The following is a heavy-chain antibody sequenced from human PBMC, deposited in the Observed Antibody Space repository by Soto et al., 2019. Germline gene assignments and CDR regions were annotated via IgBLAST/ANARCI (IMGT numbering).Heavy chain of an antibody. CDR2: IYWNDDK. D-gene: IGHD3-22*01. Sequence: QITLKESGPTLVKPTQTLTLTCTFSGFALSARGEGVGWIRQPLGKALEWLALIYWNDDKRYSPSLKSRLTITKDTSKNQVVLTMTNMDPVDTGTYHCANRRNYYDSSGYYPGVDYFETGGQGTLVTVSS. V-gene: IGHV2-5*01. CDR1: GFALSARGEG. J-gene: IGHJ4*02. CDR3: ANRRNYYDSSGYYPGVDYFET.